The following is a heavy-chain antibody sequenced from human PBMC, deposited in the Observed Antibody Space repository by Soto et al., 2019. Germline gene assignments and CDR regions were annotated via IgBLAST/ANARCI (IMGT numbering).Heavy chain of an antibody. CDR3: ARGPNYDC. CDR1: GFSVGGNY. CDR2: IYSGGNP. D-gene: IGHD3-10*01. Sequence: EERLVQSGGGLVQPGGSPRLSCAASGFSVGGNYMSWVRQAPGKGLELVSLIYSGGNPFYADSMKGRFTLSRDNSNNMLYLQMDSLRAEDTAVYYCARGPNYDCWGQGTLVIVSS. V-gene: IGHV3-53*01. J-gene: IGHJ4*02.